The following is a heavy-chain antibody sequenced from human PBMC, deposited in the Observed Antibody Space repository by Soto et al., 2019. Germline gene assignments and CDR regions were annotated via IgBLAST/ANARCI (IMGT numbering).Heavy chain of an antibody. V-gene: IGHV3-20*01. Sequence: GGSLRLSCAASGFTFDDYGMSWVRQAPGKGLEWVSGINWNGGSTGYADSVKGRFTISRDNAKNSLYLQMNSLRAEDTALYHCARAGFLESYYYYMDVWGKGTTVTVSS. D-gene: IGHD3-3*01. CDR3: ARAGFLESYYYYMDV. J-gene: IGHJ6*03. CDR1: GFTFDDYG. CDR2: INWNGGST.